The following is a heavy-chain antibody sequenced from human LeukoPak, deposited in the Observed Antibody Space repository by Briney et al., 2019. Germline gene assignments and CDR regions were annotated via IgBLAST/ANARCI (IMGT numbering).Heavy chain of an antibody. CDR3: ARDHPGDYYDSSGPTYYFDY. V-gene: IGHV3-23*01. CDR1: GFIFSNYA. D-gene: IGHD3-22*01. CDR2: LGGLSESV. J-gene: IGHJ4*02. Sequence: GGSLRLSCAASGFIFSNYAMTWVRQAPGKGLEWVSILGGLSESVYYPDSVKGRFTVSRDNSKDTLYLEINSLRGEDTAVYYCARDHPGDYYDSSGPTYYFDYWGQGTLVTVSS.